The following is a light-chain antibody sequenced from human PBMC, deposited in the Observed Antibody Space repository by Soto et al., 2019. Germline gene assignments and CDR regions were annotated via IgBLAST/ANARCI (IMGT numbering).Light chain of an antibody. CDR3: QQYGSSPIT. Sequence: EVVLTQSPATLSLSPLERATLSFMASENVRTFVDWYQQKPGQAPRLLIHGASNRATGIPDRFSGSGSGTDFTLTISRLEPEDFAVYYCQQYGSSPITFGQGTRLEIK. CDR1: ENVRTF. V-gene: IGKV3-20*01. CDR2: GAS. J-gene: IGKJ5*01.